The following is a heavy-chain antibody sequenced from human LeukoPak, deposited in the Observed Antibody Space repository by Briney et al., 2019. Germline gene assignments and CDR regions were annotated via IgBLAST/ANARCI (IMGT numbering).Heavy chain of an antibody. Sequence: GGSLRLSCAASGFTFSSYGMHWVRQAPGKGLEWVAFIRYDGSNKYYAGSVKGRFTISRDNSKNTLYLQMNSLRAEDTAVYYCAKDRGSAGTGGWNYYYYYMDVWGKGTTVTISS. J-gene: IGHJ6*03. CDR1: GFTFSSYG. CDR2: IRYDGSNK. D-gene: IGHD6-13*01. V-gene: IGHV3-30*02. CDR3: AKDRGSAGTGGWNYYYYYMDV.